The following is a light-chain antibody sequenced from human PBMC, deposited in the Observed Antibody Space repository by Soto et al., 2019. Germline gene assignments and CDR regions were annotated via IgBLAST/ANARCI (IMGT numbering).Light chain of an antibody. CDR2: GAS. J-gene: IGKJ3*01. Sequence: DIQMTQSPSSLSASLGDRVTITCRTSQNIYNSLNWYQQKAGRAPAVLIYGASNLQGGVPLRFSGSGSGTDFTLTISGLQPEDSATYYCQQSYSTPMFTFGPGTKVDVK. CDR3: QQSYSTPMFT. V-gene: IGKV1-39*01. CDR1: QNIYNS.